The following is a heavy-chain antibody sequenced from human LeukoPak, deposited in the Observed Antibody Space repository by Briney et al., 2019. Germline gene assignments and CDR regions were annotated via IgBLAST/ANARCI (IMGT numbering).Heavy chain of an antibody. CDR2: MNPNSGNT. CDR3: ARNQGPSSTYYDFWSGYSLGGGNWFDP. D-gene: IGHD3-3*01. CDR1: GYTFTSYD. J-gene: IGHJ5*02. V-gene: IGHV1-8*01. Sequence: GASVKVSCKASGYTFTSYDINWVRQATGQGLEWMGWMNPNSGNTGYAQKFQGRVTMTRNTSISTAYMELSSLRSEDTAVYYCARNQGPSSTYYDFWSGYSLGGGNWFDPWGQGTLVTVSS.